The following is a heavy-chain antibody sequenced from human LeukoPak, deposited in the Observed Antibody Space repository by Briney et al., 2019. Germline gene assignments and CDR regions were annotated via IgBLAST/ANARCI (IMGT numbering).Heavy chain of an antibody. Sequence: TSETLSLTCTVSGGSISSYYWSWIRQPPGKGLEWIGYIYYSGSTNYNPSLKSRVTISVDTSKNQFSLQLNSVTPEDTAVYYCARGNDYVWGSSFDYWGQGTLVTVSS. CDR3: ARGNDYVWGSSFDY. CDR2: IYYSGST. V-gene: IGHV4-59*12. D-gene: IGHD3-16*01. CDR1: GGSISSYY. J-gene: IGHJ4*02.